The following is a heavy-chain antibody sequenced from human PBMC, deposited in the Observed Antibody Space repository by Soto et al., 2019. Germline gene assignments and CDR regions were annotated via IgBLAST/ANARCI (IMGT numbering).Heavy chain of an antibody. V-gene: IGHV4-34*01. CDR3: ARVRTGSATFYYYFGMDG. D-gene: IGHD3-10*01. CDR1: GGSFSGYY. CDR2: INHSGRT. Sequence: SETLCLTCAVYGGSFSGYYWSWIRQPPGKGLEWIGEINHSGRTNYNPSLKSRVTISVDTSKNQFSLKLSSVTAADTAVFYCARVRTGSATFYYYFGMDGWGQGTTVTV. J-gene: IGHJ6*02.